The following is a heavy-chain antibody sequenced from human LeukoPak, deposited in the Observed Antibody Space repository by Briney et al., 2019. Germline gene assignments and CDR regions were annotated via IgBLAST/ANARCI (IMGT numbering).Heavy chain of an antibody. D-gene: IGHD6-6*01. J-gene: IGHJ4*02. CDR3: AKGRGYSSSSGIDY. CDR1: GFTSSSYA. Sequence: SGGSLRLSCAASGFTSSSYAMSWVRQAPGKGLEWVSPISGSAYYADSVKGRFTISRVNSKNTLYLQMNSLRAEDTAVYYCAKGRGYSSSSGIDYWGQGTLVTVSS. CDR2: ISGSA. V-gene: IGHV3-23*01.